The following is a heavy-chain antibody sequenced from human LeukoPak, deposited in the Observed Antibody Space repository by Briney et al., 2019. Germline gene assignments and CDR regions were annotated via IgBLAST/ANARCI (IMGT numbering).Heavy chain of an antibody. CDR1: GFTFSGYG. Sequence: QPGRSLRLSCVASGFTFSGYGMHWVRQAPGKGLEWVAIIWYDGNKKYYADSVKGRFTISRDNSKNKLYLQMNSLRAEDTAVYYCARDRGSGSYEGYYFDYWGQGTLVTVSS. CDR3: ARDRGSGSYEGYYFDY. J-gene: IGHJ4*02. D-gene: IGHD3-10*01. CDR2: IWYDGNKK. V-gene: IGHV3-33*01.